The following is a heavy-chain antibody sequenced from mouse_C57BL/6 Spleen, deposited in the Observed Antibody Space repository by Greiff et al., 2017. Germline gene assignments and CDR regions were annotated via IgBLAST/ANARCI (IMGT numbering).Heavy chain of an antibody. V-gene: IGHV5-6*01. CDR1: GFTFSSYG. J-gene: IGHJ4*01. Sequence: EVQGVESGGDLVKPGGSLKLSCAASGFTFSSYGMSWVRQTPDKRLEWVATISSGGSYTYYPDSVKGRFTISRDNAKNTLYLQMSSLKSEDTAMYYCARQYYSNYEKIYAMDYWGQGTSVTVSS. CDR3: ARQYYSNYEKIYAMDY. D-gene: IGHD2-5*01. CDR2: ISSGGSYT.